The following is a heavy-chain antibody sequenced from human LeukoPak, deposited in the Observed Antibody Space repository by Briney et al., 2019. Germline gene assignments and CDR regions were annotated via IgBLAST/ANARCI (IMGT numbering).Heavy chain of an antibody. CDR2: TSHGGHT. V-gene: IGHV4-34*01. CDR1: DGSLSGNY. Sequence: SETLSLTCSVYDGSLSGNYWSWVRQPPGKGLEWIGETSHGGHTNYNPSLKSRVTISIDTSKNQFSLKLTSVTAADTAVYYCARIMLPWREFDCWGQGTLVTVSS. J-gene: IGHJ4*02. D-gene: IGHD1-26*01. CDR3: ARIMLPWREFDC.